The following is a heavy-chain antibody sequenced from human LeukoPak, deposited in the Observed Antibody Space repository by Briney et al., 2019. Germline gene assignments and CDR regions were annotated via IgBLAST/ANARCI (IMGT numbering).Heavy chain of an antibody. D-gene: IGHD3-22*01. J-gene: IGHJ4*02. V-gene: IGHV3-30*02. CDR3: VRVNTYYYDSSPS. Sequence: GGSLRLSCAASGFTFSSYGMHWVRQAPGKGLEWVAFIRYDGSNKYYADSVKGRFTISRDNAKSSLYLQMNSLRAEDTAVYYCVRVNTYYYDSSPSWGQGTLVTVSS. CDR2: IRYDGSNK. CDR1: GFTFSSYG.